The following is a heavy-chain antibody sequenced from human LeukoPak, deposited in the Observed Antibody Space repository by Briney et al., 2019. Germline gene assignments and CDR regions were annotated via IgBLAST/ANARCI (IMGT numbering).Heavy chain of an antibody. J-gene: IGHJ4*02. CDR3: ARGGPIRGAYFDY. CDR1: RFTLSSYW. CDR2: INTDGSST. Sequence: GGSLRLSCAASRFTLSSYWMQWVRQAPGKGLVWVSRINTDGSSTSYADSVKGRFTISRDNARNTLYLQMSSLRAEDTAVYYCARGGPIRGAYFDYWGQGILVTVSS. V-gene: IGHV3-74*01.